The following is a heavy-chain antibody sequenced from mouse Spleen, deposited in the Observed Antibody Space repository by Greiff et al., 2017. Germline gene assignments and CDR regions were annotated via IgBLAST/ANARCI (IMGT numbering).Heavy chain of an antibody. J-gene: IGHJ4*01. V-gene: IGHV1-63*02. Sequence: QVHVKQSGAELVRPGTSVKMSCKAAGYTFTNYWIGWVKQRPGHGLEWIGDIYPGGGYTNYNEKFKGKATLTADTSSSTAYMQLSSLTSEDSAIYYCAGRRYDSSMDYWGQGTSVTVSS. D-gene: IGHD2-14*01. CDR1: GYTFTNYW. CDR2: IYPGGGYT. CDR3: AGRRYDSSMDY.